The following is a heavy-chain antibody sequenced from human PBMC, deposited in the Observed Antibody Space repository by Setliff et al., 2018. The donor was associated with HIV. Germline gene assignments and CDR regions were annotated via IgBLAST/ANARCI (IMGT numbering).Heavy chain of an antibody. D-gene: IGHD3-16*01. J-gene: IGHJ2*01. CDR1: GASITRGGDF. Sequence: SETLSLTCSVSGASITRGGDFWSWIRQHPGKGLEWIGYIYYTGSTYYNPSLRSRVSMSLDTPKNQFSLKINSVTAADTAVYYCAKQSFYDYVWGTVWYFDVWGRGTLVTVSS. CDR3: AKQSFYDYVWGTVWYFDV. CDR2: IYYTGST. V-gene: IGHV4-31*03.